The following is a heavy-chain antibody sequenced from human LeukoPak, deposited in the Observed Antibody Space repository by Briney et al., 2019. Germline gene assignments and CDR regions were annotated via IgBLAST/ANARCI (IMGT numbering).Heavy chain of an antibody. CDR3: AELTSMVEQY. CDR2: INSDGSST. J-gene: IGHJ4*02. Sequence: GGSLRLSCAASGLTLSSYWMHWVSQAPGKGLVWVSRINSDGSSTRYADSVKGRFTISRDNAKNTLYLQMNSLRAEDTAVYYCAELTSMVEQYWGQGTLVTVSS. V-gene: IGHV3-74*01. D-gene: IGHD3-10*01. CDR1: GLTLSSYW.